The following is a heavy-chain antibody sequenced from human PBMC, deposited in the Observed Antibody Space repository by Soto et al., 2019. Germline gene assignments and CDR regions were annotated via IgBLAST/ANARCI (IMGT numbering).Heavy chain of an antibody. V-gene: IGHV1-8*02. CDR1: GYTFNSYD. Sequence: ASVKVSCKASGYTFNSYDINWVRQAAGQGLEWMGRMYPNSGNADYAQSFQGRVSMTRDTSISTAYMELSSLTSEDTAVYYCARGARYQLPIKGNYHYYYMDVWG. J-gene: IGHJ6*03. D-gene: IGHD2-2*01. CDR3: ARGARYQLPIKGNYHYYYMDV. CDR2: MYPNSGNA.